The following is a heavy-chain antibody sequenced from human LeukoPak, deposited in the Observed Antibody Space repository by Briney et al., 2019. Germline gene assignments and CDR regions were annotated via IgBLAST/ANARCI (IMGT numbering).Heavy chain of an antibody. D-gene: IGHD4-17*01. CDR1: GFTFRSYA. Sequence: GGSLRLSCSASGFTFRSYAMSWVRQAPGKGLEWVSAISGSGGSTYYADSVKGRFTISRDNSKNTLYLQMNSLRAEDTAVYYCAKDPDDYGDYGDWGQGTLVTVSS. J-gene: IGHJ4*02. CDR2: ISGSGGST. V-gene: IGHV3-23*01. CDR3: AKDPDDYGDYGD.